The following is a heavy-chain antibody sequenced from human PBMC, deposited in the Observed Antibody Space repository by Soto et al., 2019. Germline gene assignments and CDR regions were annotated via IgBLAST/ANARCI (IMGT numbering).Heavy chain of an antibody. V-gene: IGHV3-33*08. CDR1: GFTFISYA. D-gene: IGHD1-26*01. J-gene: IGHJ6*02. Sequence: GSLRLSCAASGFTFISYAIHFFRHSAFKWLEWVAIIWHDGNNKYYADSVRGRFIISRDNSKNRLYLQMNSLRAEDTAVYYCASDLVGASDSYGLDVWGQGTPVTVSS. CDR3: ASDLVGASDSYGLDV. CDR2: IWHDGNNK.